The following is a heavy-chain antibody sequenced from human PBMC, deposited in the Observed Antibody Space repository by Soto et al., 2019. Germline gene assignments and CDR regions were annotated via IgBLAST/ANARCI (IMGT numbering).Heavy chain of an antibody. CDR1: GYSFSSSW. CDR2: IDPNDSQT. Sequence: GESLKISCXASGYSFSSSWIGWVRQMPGKGLEWMGIIDPNDSQTIYSPSFQGQVTISADKSIDTAYMELSSLRSEDTAMYYCARHRSRHYYVDYWGQGTLVTVSS. CDR3: ARHRSRHYYVDY. D-gene: IGHD3-10*01. V-gene: IGHV5-51*01. J-gene: IGHJ4*02.